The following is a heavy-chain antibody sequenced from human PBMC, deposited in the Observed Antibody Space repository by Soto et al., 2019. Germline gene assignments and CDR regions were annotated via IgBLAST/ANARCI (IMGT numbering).Heavy chain of an antibody. CDR2: INPSGGST. CDR3: ARDWLHNPANRGMEV. Sequence: ASVKVSCKASGYTFTSYYIHWVRQAPLQGLEWMGIINPSGGSTSYAQKFQGRVTMTRDTSTSTVYMELSSLRSEDTAVYYCARDWLHNPANRGMEVWGKGTMVTVSS. J-gene: IGHJ6*04. V-gene: IGHV1-46*01. CDR1: GYTFTSYY. D-gene: IGHD1-1*01.